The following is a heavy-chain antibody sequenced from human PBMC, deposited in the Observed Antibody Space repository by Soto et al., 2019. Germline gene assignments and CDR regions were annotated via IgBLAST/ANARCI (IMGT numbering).Heavy chain of an antibody. CDR2: ISGSGQTT. Sequence: GGSLRLSCAGSGFTFSRFAMSWVRQVPGKGLEWVSAISGSGQTTYYADSVKGRFTVSRDNSNNTLYLQMNSLRAEDTAVYYCAEDQRKHAIFGVVTIPWGPGTLATVSS. CDR1: GFTFSRFA. V-gene: IGHV3-23*01. D-gene: IGHD3-3*01. CDR3: AEDQRKHAIFGVVTIP. J-gene: IGHJ5*02.